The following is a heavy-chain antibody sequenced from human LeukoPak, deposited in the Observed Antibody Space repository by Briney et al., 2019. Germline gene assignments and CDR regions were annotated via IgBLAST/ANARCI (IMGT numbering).Heavy chain of an antibody. CDR2: ISSNGGST. CDR1: GFTFSSYA. D-gene: IGHD4-17*01. J-gene: IGHJ6*03. Sequence: GGSLRLSCAASGFTFSSYAMHWVRQASGKGLEYVSGISSNGGSTYYANFVKGRFTISRDNSKNTLYLQMGSLRAEDMAVYYCAKEGYGDHYYYMDVWGKGTTVTVSS. CDR3: AKEGYGDHYYYMDV. V-gene: IGHV3-64*01.